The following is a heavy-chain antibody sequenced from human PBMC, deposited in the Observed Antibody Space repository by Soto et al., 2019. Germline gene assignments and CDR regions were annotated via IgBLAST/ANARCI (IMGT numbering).Heavy chain of an antibody. V-gene: IGHV4-31*11. CDR3: ARSGATIFGDFDY. CDR1: GGSFSGYY. CDR2: IYYSGST. J-gene: IGHJ4*02. Sequence: SETLSLTCGVYGGSFSGYYWSWIRQHPGKGLEWIGYIYYSGSTYYNPSLKSRVTISVDTSKNQFSLKLSSVTAADTAVYYCARSGATIFGDFDYWGQGTLVTVSS. D-gene: IGHD3-3*01.